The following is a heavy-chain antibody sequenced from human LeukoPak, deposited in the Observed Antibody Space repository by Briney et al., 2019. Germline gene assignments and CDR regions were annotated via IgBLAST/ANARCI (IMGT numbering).Heavy chain of an antibody. CDR3: ARLLFDP. CDR1: GGSFSGYY. Sequence: SETLSLTCAVYGGSFSGYYWSWIRQPPGKGLEWIGEINHSGSTNYNPSLKSRVTISVDTSKNQFSLKLSSVAAADTAVYYCARLLFDPWGQGTLVTVSS. J-gene: IGHJ5*02. V-gene: IGHV4-34*01. CDR2: INHSGST.